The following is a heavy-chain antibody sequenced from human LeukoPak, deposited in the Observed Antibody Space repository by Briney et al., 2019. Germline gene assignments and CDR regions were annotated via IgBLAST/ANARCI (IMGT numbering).Heavy chain of an antibody. CDR3: ARDPVHCSSTSCYEYYYYGMDV. Sequence: GGSLRLSCAASGFTFSSYSMNWVRQAPGKGLEWVSSISSSSSYIYYADSVKGRFTISRDNAKNSLYLQMNSLRAEDTAVYYCARDPVHCSSTSCYEYYYYGMDVWGQGTTVTVSS. V-gene: IGHV3-21*01. D-gene: IGHD2-2*01. CDR2: ISSSSSYI. CDR1: GFTFSSYS. J-gene: IGHJ6*02.